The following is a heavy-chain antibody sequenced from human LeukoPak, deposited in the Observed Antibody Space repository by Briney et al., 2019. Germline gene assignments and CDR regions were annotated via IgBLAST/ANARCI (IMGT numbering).Heavy chain of an antibody. CDR2: IHYIGNT. V-gene: IGHV4-39*01. D-gene: IGHD2-2*02. CDR3: ARLDCSSTDCYTLGDAFDI. CDR1: GGSISSRSYY. Sequence: PSETLSLTCTVSGGSISSRSYYWGWIRQPPGKGLEWIGSIHYIGNTYYNPSLKSRVAISVDTSKNQFSLKLSSVAVADMAVYYCARLDCSSTDCYTLGDAFDIWGQGTMVTVSS. J-gene: IGHJ3*02.